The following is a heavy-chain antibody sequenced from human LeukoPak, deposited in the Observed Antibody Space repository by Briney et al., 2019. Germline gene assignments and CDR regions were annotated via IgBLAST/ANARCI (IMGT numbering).Heavy chain of an antibody. V-gene: IGHV3-7*01. D-gene: IGHD3-22*01. CDR2: IKQDGSEK. J-gene: IGHJ3*02. Sequence: GGSLRLSCAASGFTFSNAWMSWVRQAPGKGLEWVANIKQDGSEKYYVDSVKGRFTISRDNAKNSLYLQMNSLRAEDTAVYYCARDPNYYDSSGWSVGAFDIWGQGTMVTVSS. CDR1: GFTFSNAW. CDR3: ARDPNYYDSSGWSVGAFDI.